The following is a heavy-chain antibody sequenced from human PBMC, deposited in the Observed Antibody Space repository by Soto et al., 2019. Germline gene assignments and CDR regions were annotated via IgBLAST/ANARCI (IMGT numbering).Heavy chain of an antibody. D-gene: IGHD1-1*01. CDR1: GFSISTYG. CDR3: ARWNGDGDS. V-gene: IGHV3-23*01. J-gene: IGHJ4*02. Sequence: EVQLLESGGGLAQPGVSLRLSCAASGFSISTYGVTWVRQAPGKGLEWVSGFSGSSGNTYYADSVKGRFTISRDNSKNTVYLQMNSLRAEDTAVYSCARWNGDGDSWGQGTLVTVSS. CDR2: FSGSSGNT.